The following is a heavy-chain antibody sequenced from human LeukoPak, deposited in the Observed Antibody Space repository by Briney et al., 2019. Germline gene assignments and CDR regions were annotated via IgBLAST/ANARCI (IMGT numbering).Heavy chain of an antibody. CDR1: GGSISSYY. J-gene: IGHJ6*02. Sequence: SETLSLTYAVSGGSISSYYWNWMRQSPGKGLEWIGYIYHSGSTNYNPSLESRVTMSVDTSKNQFSLKLSSVTAADTAVYYCARDTRTVDGMDVWGQGTTVTVSS. D-gene: IGHD2-2*01. CDR3: ARDTRTVDGMDV. CDR2: IYHSGST. V-gene: IGHV4-59*01.